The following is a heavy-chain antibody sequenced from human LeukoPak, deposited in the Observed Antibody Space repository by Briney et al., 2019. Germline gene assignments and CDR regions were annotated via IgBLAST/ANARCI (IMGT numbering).Heavy chain of an antibody. CDR3: ARDGVEYYYDSSGYSPSDY. CDR2: IIPILGIA. Sequence: SVKVSCKASGGTFISYAISWVRQAPGQGLEWMGRIIPILGIANYAQKFQGRVTITADKSTSTAYMELSSLRSEDTAVYYCARDGVEYYYDSSGYSPSDYWGQGTLVTVSS. V-gene: IGHV1-69*04. J-gene: IGHJ4*02. CDR1: GGTFISYA. D-gene: IGHD3-22*01.